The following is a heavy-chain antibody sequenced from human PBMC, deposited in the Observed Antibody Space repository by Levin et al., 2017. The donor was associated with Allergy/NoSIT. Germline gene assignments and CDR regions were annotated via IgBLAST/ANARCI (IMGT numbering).Heavy chain of an antibody. CDR1: GFSFSDYS. V-gene: IGHV3-21*01. CDR2: ISSSGTYV. Sequence: GESLKISCAASGFSFSDYSLNWVRQAPGKGLEWVSSISSSGTYVYYADSVKGRFTISRDNAKNSLYLQMNSLRAEDTAVYYCARRYCSNTNCYAFDRWGQGTLVTVSS. J-gene: IGHJ5*02. CDR3: ARRYCSNTNCYAFDR. D-gene: IGHD2-2*01.